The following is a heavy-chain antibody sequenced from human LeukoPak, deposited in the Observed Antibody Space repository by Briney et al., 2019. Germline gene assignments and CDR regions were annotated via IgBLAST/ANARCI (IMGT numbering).Heavy chain of an antibody. CDR3: ARDRSGWLPYYFDY. V-gene: IGHV3-7*01. Sequence: GGSLRLSCATSGFTFSSYWMSWVRQAPGKGPEWVANIKQDGSEKYYVDSVKGRFTISRDNAKNSLYLQMNSLRAEDTAVYYCARDRSGWLPYYFDYWGQGTLVTVSS. CDR2: IKQDGSEK. J-gene: IGHJ4*02. CDR1: GFTFSSYW. D-gene: IGHD5-24*01.